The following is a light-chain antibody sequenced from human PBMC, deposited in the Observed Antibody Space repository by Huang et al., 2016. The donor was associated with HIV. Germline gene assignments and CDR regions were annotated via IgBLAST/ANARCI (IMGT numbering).Light chain of an antibody. CDR3: QQRSNWRT. J-gene: IGKJ5*01. Sequence: EIVLTQSPATLSLSPGERATLSCRASQSASSYLAWYQQKPGQAPKLRIYDASNRANGSAARLSVSGSGTDFALTISSLEPENFAVYYCQQRSNWRTFGQGTRLEIK. CDR1: QSASSY. CDR2: DAS. V-gene: IGKV3-11*01.